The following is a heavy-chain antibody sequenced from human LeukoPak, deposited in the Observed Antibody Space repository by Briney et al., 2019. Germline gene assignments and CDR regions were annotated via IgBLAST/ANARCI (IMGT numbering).Heavy chain of an antibody. D-gene: IGHD3-22*01. CDR1: GYTFIDYY. V-gene: IGHV1-46*01. CDR2: INPRGGST. CDR3: ARRYYDNSGHSYGYYFDY. J-gene: IGHJ4*02. Sequence: ASVKVSCKASGYTFIDYYMHWVRQAPGRGLEWMGIINPRGGSTIYAQDFQGRVTLTRDTSTSTVYMELSSLRSKDTAVYYCARRYYDNSGHSYGYYFDYWGQGTLVTVSS.